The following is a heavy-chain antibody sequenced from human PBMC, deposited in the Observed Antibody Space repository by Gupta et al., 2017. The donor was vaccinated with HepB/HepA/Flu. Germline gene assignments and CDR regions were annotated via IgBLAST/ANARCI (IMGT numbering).Heavy chain of an antibody. J-gene: IGHJ1*01. Sequence: QVQLVASGGGVVQPGRSMRLACAASGCTFSSYAMHGVSQAPGKGLEWVAVISYDGSTKYYADSVKGRFTISRDNSKNTLYLQMNSLRAEDTAVYYCARDTNDYGDYVYFQHWGQGTLVTVSS. CDR3: ARDTNDYGDYVYFQH. V-gene: IGHV3-30-3*01. CDR1: GCTFSSYA. D-gene: IGHD4-17*01. CDR2: ISYDGSTK.